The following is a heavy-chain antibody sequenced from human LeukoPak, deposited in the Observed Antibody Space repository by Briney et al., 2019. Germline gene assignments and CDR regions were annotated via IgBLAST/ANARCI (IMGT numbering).Heavy chain of an antibody. D-gene: IGHD6-19*01. CDR3: ARVRNSGWGHNFDY. CDR2: IYYSGST. V-gene: IGHV4-39*01. J-gene: IGHJ4*02. Sequence: PSETLSLTCTVPGGSISSSRYYWGWLRQPPGKGLEGIGTIYYSGSTYYNPSLKSRVTISVDTCKNQFSLKLSSVTAADTAWYYWARVRNSGWGHNFDYWGQGTLVTVSS. CDR1: GGSISSSRYY.